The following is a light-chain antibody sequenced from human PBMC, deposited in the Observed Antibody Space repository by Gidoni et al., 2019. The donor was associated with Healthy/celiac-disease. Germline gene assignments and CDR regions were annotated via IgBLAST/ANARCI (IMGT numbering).Light chain of an antibody. CDR2: GAS. Sequence: EIVMTQSPATLSVSPGARATRSCRASQSVSSNLAWYQQKPGQAPRLLIYGASTRATGIPARFSGSGSGTEFTLTISSLQSEDFAVYYCQQYNNWPPTFTFGPGTKVDIK. CDR3: QQYNNWPPTFT. V-gene: IGKV3-15*01. J-gene: IGKJ3*01. CDR1: QSVSSN.